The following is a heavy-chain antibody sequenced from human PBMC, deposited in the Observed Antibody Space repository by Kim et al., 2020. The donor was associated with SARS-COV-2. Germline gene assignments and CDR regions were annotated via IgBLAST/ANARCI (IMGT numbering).Heavy chain of an antibody. CDR1: GFSFSDYY. D-gene: IGHD3-10*01. CDR2: ISYDGGNK. J-gene: IGHJ4*02. CDR3: AREVPRGSFDY. Sequence: GGSLRLSCAASGFSFSDYYIHWVRQAPGKGLEWVAVISYDGGNKYYADSVKGRFAISRDNSKNTLYLQMNSLRPEDSAFYYCAREVPRGSFDYWGQGTLVTVSS. V-gene: IGHV3-30*03.